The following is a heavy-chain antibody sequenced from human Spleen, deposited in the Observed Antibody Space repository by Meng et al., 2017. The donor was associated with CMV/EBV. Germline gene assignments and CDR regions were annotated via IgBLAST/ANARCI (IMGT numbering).Heavy chain of an antibody. V-gene: IGHV4-61*01. D-gene: IGHD2-2*01. CDR3: ARGFSPVVPATL. CDR2: VYYTGST. J-gene: IGHJ4*02. Sequence: GSLRLSCTISGGSVSSGSYYWNWIRQSSGKGLEWIGYVYYTGSTKYNSVLEGRVTISVDTSKTQFSLKLTSVTAADTAMYYCARGFSPVVPATLWGQGTPVTVLL. CDR1: GGSVSSGSYY.